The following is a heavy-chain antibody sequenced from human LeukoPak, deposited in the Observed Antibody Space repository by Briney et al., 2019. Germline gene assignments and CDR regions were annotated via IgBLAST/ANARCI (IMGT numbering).Heavy chain of an antibody. CDR1: GGSFSGYY. CDR3: AREREGDYPRSYFDY. CDR2: INHSGST. Sequence: PSETLSLTCAVYGGSFSGYYWSWIRQPPGKGLEWIGEINHSGSTNYNPSLKSRVTISVDTSKNQFSLKLSSVTAADTAVYYCAREREGDYPRSYFDYWGQGTLVTVSS. V-gene: IGHV4-34*01. D-gene: IGHD4-17*01. J-gene: IGHJ4*02.